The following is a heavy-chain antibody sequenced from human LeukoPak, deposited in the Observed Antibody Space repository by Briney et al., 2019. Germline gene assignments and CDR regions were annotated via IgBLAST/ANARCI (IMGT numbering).Heavy chain of an antibody. CDR2: IYSGGST. CDR1: GFTVSSNY. Sequence: PGGSLRLSCAASGFTVSSNYMSWVRQAPGKVLEWVSVIYSGGSTYYADSVKGRFTISRDNSKNTLYLQMNSLRAEDTAVYYCARDGRRDAYNFDYWGQGTLVTVSS. CDR3: ARDGRRDAYNFDY. D-gene: IGHD5-24*01. V-gene: IGHV3-53*01. J-gene: IGHJ4*02.